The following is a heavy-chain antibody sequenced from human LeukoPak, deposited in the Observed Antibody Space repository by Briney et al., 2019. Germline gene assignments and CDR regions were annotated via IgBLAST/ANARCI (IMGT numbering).Heavy chain of an antibody. J-gene: IGHJ5*02. Sequence: PSETLSPTCTVSGGSISSSSYYWGWIRQPPGKGLEWIGSIYYSGSTYYNPSLKSRVTISVDTSKNQFSLKLSSVTAADTAVYYCARLLIAAAGRENWFDPWGQGTLVTVSS. V-gene: IGHV4-39*07. D-gene: IGHD6-13*01. CDR3: ARLLIAAAGRENWFDP. CDR2: IYYSGST. CDR1: GGSISSSSYY.